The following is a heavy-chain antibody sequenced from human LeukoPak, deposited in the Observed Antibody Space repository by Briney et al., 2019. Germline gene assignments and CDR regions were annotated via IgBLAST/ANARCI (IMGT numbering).Heavy chain of an antibody. CDR3: ASSGQCTNGLCRDVGYMDV. CDR1: GFTFTSYD. CDR2: MNPNSGNT. Sequence: GASVKVSCKASGFTFTSYDINWVRQATGQGLEWMGWMNPNSGNTGYAQKFQGRVTMTRNTSISTAYMELSSLRSEDTAVYYCASSGQCTNGLCRDVGYMDVWGKGTTVTVSS. J-gene: IGHJ6*03. V-gene: IGHV1-8*01. D-gene: IGHD2-8*01.